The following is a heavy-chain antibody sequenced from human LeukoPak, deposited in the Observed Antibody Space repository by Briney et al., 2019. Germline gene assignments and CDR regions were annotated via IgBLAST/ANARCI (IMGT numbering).Heavy chain of an antibody. CDR1: GGPISSYY. CDR3: ARVAAGVPPDH. Sequence: SETLSLTCTVSGGPISSYYWSWIRQPPGKGLEWIGYIYYSGSTNYNPSLKSRVTISVDTSKNQFSLKLSSVTAADTAVYYCARVAAGVPPDHWGQGTLVTVSS. D-gene: IGHD6-13*01. J-gene: IGHJ4*02. V-gene: IGHV4-59*12. CDR2: IYYSGST.